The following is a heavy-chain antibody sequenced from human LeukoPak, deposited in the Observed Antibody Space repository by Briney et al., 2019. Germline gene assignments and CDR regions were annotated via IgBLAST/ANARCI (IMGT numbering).Heavy chain of an antibody. V-gene: IGHV4-30-4*08. Sequence: SQTLSLTCTVSGGSISSGDYYWSWIRQPPGKGLEWIGYIYYSGSTYYNPSLKSRVTISVDTSKNQFSLKLSSVTAADTAVYYCVRMGPRFHLMQLTEYWGQGTLVTVSS. CDR3: VRMGPRFHLMQLTEY. D-gene: IGHD1-14*01. CDR2: IYYSGST. J-gene: IGHJ4*02. CDR1: GGSISSGDYY.